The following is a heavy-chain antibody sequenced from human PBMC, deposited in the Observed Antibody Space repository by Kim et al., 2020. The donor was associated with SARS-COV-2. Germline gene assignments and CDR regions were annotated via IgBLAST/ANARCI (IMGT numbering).Heavy chain of an antibody. J-gene: IGHJ6*02. CDR3: ARGGLKILVVASSGTDV. CDR2: INLNNGDT. D-gene: IGHD1-7*01. V-gene: IGHV1-2*06. Sequence: ASVKVSCEAAGYSFTTYEIHWVRQAPGQGLEWMGRINLNNGDTKYAQKFQGRVIMTRDTSINTVYMELSNLRPDDTALYFCARGGLKILVVASSGTDVLG. CDR1: GYSFTTYE.